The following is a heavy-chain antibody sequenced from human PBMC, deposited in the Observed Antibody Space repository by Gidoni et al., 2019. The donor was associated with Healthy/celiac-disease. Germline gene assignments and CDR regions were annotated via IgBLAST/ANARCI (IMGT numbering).Heavy chain of an antibody. D-gene: IGHD3-3*01. CDR2: MNPNSGNT. V-gene: IGHV1-8*01. Sequence: QVQLVQSGAEVKKPGASVKVSCKASGYTFTSYDINCVRQATGQGLEWMGWMNPNSGNTGYAQKFQGRVTMTRNTSISTAYMELSSLRSEDTAVYYCARSSPRFLEWLWPPRARSFYGMDVWGQGTTVTVSS. J-gene: IGHJ6*02. CDR3: ARSSPRFLEWLWPPRARSFYGMDV. CDR1: GYTFTSYD.